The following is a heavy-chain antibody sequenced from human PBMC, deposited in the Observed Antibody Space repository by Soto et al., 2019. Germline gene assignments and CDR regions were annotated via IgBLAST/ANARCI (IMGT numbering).Heavy chain of an antibody. CDR1: CGSITCKY. D-gene: IGHD2-2*01. CDR3: ARETYCSSGSCYVADY. Sequence: SETLSLTRTVSCGSITCKYWMWIRQPAGKGLEWIGRIYSSGSTNYNPSLKSRVTMSEDTSKNQFSLRLTSVTAADTAMYYCARETYCSSGSCYVADYWGQGTLVTVSS. J-gene: IGHJ4*02. V-gene: IGHV4-4*07. CDR2: IYSSGST.